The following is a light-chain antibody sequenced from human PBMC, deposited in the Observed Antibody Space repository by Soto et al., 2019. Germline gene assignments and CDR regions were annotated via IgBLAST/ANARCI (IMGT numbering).Light chain of an antibody. Sequence: QSVLAQPASGSGAPGQSVAISCTGTNSDVDAYNFVSWYQHHPGKAPKLMIFDVSNRPSGVSNRFSGSKSGNTASLTISGLQAEDEADYYCTSYTTSSTYVFGTGTKVTVL. J-gene: IGLJ1*01. CDR2: DVS. CDR3: TSYTTSSTYV. V-gene: IGLV2-14*03. CDR1: NSDVDAYNF.